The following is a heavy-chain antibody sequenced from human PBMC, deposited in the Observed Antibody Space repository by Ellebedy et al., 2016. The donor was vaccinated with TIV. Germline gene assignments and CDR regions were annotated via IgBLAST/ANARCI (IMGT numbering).Heavy chain of an antibody. D-gene: IGHD3-16*02. CDR3: ARREYTFGGSIGPFDS. CDR2: ISWNSGTL. J-gene: IGHJ4*02. Sequence: SLKISCAASGFTFDDYAMHWVRQAPGKGLEWVAGISWNSGTLAYADPVKGRFTISRSNAKNSLYLQMNSLRAEDTALYYCARREYTFGGSIGPFDSWGQGTLVTVSS. CDR1: GFTFDDYA. V-gene: IGHV3-9*01.